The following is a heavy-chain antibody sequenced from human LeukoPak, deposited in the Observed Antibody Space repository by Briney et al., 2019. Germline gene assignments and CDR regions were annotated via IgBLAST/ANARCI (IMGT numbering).Heavy chain of an antibody. V-gene: IGHV4-34*01. Sequence: PSETLSLTCAVYGGSFSGYYWSWIRQPPGKGLEWIGEINHSGNTNYNPSLKSRVTISVDTSKNQFSLKLSSVTAADTAVYYCARGVYCSSTSCPDLDYWGQGTLVTVSS. J-gene: IGHJ4*02. CDR2: INHSGNT. D-gene: IGHD2-2*01. CDR3: ARGVYCSSTSCPDLDY. CDR1: GGSFSGYY.